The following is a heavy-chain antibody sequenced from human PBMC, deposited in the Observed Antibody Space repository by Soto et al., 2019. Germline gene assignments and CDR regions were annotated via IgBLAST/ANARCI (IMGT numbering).Heavy chain of an antibody. V-gene: IGHV4-4*07. CDR2: IYTSGST. CDR1: GCSISSYY. Sequence: SETLSLTCPVSGCSISSYYWSWIRQPAGKGLEWIGRIYTSGSTNYNPSLKSRVTMSVDTSKNQFSLKLSSVTAADTAVYYCARAGAKYGDYHNWFDPWGQGTLVTVSS. D-gene: IGHD4-17*01. J-gene: IGHJ5*02. CDR3: ARAGAKYGDYHNWFDP.